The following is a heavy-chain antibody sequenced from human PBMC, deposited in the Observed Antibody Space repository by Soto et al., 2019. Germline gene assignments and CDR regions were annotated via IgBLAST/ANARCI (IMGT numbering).Heavy chain of an antibody. CDR3: ARAQGSGFLVS. CDR2: IYYSGST. D-gene: IGHD3-10*01. Sequence: QVQLQESGPGLVKPSQTLSLTCTVSGGSISSGVYYWSWIRQPPGKGLEWIGYIYYSGSTYYNPSLQSRVTISVDTSKNQFSLKLSSVTAADTAVYYCARAQGSGFLVSWGQGTLVTVSS. J-gene: IGHJ4*02. CDR1: GGSISSGVYY. V-gene: IGHV4-30-4*01.